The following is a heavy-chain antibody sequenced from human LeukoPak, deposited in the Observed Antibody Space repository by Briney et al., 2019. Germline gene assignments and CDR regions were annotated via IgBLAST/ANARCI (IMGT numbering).Heavy chain of an antibody. V-gene: IGHV4-34*01. J-gene: IGHJ4*02. CDR2: INHSGST. CDR1: GGSFRGYY. D-gene: IGHD1-7*01. Sequence: PSETLSLTCAVYGGSFRGYYWSWIRQPPGKGLEWIGEINHSGSTNYNPSLKSRVTISVDTSKNQFPLKLSSVTAADTAVYYCAGDPPRITGTTSFDYWGQGTLVTVSS. CDR3: AGDPPRITGTTSFDY.